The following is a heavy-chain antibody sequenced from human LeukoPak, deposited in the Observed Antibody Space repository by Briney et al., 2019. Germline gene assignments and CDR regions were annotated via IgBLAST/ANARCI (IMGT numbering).Heavy chain of an antibody. CDR3: AKTRGGNPRYYFDY. CDR2: VSGSGDFI. D-gene: IGHD4-23*01. V-gene: IGHV3-23*01. J-gene: IGHJ4*01. Sequence: RGSLRLSCAASGFTFTNPAMGWVRQAPGKGLEWVSVVSGSGDFIYYGDSVKGRFTISRDNSKNTLYLQMSSLRAEDTALYYCAKTRGGNPRYYFDYWGHGTLVTVSS. CDR1: GFTFTNPA.